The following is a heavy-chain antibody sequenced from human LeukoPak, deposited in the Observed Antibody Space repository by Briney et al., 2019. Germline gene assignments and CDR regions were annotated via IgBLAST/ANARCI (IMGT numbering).Heavy chain of an antibody. D-gene: IGHD3-10*01. CDR1: GGSFSDYY. CDR2: ISSSGSTI. J-gene: IGHJ4*02. V-gene: IGHV3-11*04. Sequence: LSLTCAVYGGSFSDYYMSWIRQAPGKGLEWVSYISSSGSTIYYADSVKGRFTISRDNAKNSLYLQMNSLRAEDTAVYYCARARARYGSWGTLATYYFDYWGQGTLVTVSS. CDR3: ARARARYGSWGTLATYYFDY.